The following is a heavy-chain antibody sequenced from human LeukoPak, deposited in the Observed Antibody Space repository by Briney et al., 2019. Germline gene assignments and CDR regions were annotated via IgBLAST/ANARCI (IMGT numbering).Heavy chain of an antibody. CDR2: MNPNSGNT. CDR3: ARRDGVLNAFDI. Sequence: ASVKASYKASGYTFTNYDINWVRQATGQGLEWMGWMNPNSGNTGYAQKFQGRVTMTRNTSISTAYMELSSLRSEDTAVYYCARRDGVLNAFDIWGQGTMVTVSS. V-gene: IGHV1-8*01. CDR1: GYTFTNYD. J-gene: IGHJ3*02. D-gene: IGHD3-10*01.